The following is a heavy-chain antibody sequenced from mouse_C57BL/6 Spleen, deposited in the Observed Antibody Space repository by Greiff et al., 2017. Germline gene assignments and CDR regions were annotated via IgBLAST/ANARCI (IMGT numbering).Heavy chain of an antibody. D-gene: IGHD2-4*01. CDR1: GYAFSSSW. Sequence: VQLQESGPELVKPGASVKISCKASGYAFSSSWMNWVKQRPGQGLEWIGRIYPGDGDTNYNGKFKGKDTLTADKSSSTAYMQLSSLTSEDSVVYWCAIDYDVDYFDYWGQGTTLTVSS. CDR2: IYPGDGDT. J-gene: IGHJ2*01. CDR3: AIDYDVDYFDY. V-gene: IGHV1-82*01.